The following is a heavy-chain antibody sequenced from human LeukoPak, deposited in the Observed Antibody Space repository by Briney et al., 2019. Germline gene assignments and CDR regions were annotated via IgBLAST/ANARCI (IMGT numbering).Heavy chain of an antibody. V-gene: IGHV3-7*01. J-gene: IGHJ6*03. Sequence: GGSLRLSCAASGFTFTTYWMSWVRQAPGQGLEWVANINQDGSEKYYVDSVKGRFTMSRDNAKNSLYLQMNSLRADDTAVYYGARTNSQARDYYYDMDVWGKGTTVTVPS. CDR3: ARTNSQARDYYYDMDV. CDR2: INQDGSEK. D-gene: IGHD4-23*01. CDR1: GFTFTTYW.